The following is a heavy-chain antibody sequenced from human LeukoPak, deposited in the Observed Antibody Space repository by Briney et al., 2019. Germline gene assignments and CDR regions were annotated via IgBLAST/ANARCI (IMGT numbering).Heavy chain of an antibody. J-gene: IGHJ4*02. CDR1: GFTFSNYW. CDR2: INRDGSER. CDR3: AKGLYSSGWSDFDY. Sequence: GGSLRLSCAASGFTFSNYWMTWVRQAPGKGLEWVANINRDGSERYYVDSVKGRFTISRDDAKSSLYLQMNGLRAEDTAVYYCAKGLYSSGWSDFDYWGQGTLVTVSS. D-gene: IGHD6-19*01. V-gene: IGHV3-7*03.